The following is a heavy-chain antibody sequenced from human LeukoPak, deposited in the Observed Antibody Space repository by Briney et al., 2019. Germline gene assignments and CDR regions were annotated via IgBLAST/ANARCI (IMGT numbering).Heavy chain of an antibody. CDR2: INAGNGNT. V-gene: IGHV1-3*01. CDR3: ARGSIAARGYFDY. D-gene: IGHD6-6*01. CDR1: GYTFISYA. J-gene: IGHJ4*02. Sequence: ASVKVSCKASGYTFISYAMHWVRQAPGQRLEWMGWINAGNGNTRYSQKFQGRVTITRDTSASTAYMELSSLRSEDTAVYYCARGSIAARGYFDYWGQGTLVTVSS.